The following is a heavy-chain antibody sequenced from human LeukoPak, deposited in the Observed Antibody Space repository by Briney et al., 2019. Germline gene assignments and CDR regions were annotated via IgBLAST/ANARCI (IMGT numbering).Heavy chain of an antibody. V-gene: IGHV3-48*01. CDR1: GFPLSSYS. D-gene: IGHD2-15*01. Sequence: GGSLRLSRAASGFPLSSYSINWVRQAPGKGLEWVSYISSSGSAIYYVDSVKGRFTVSRDNAKNSLFLQMNSPRAEDTAVYYCVRVKGSYFDYWGQGALVTVSS. J-gene: IGHJ4*02. CDR3: VRVKGSYFDY. CDR2: ISSSGSAI.